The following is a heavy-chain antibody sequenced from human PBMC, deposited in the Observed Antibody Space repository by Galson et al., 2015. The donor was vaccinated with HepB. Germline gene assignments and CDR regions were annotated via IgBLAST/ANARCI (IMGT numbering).Heavy chain of an antibody. Sequence: SVKVSCKASGYIFTSYGISWVRQAPGQGLEWMGWISAYNGNTNYAQRLQGRVTMTTDTSTSTAYMELRSLRSDDTAVYYCATEYYYDSSGYRFDYWGQGTLVTVSS. CDR3: ATEYYYDSSGYRFDY. V-gene: IGHV1-18*01. CDR1: GYIFTSYG. CDR2: ISAYNGNT. D-gene: IGHD3-22*01. J-gene: IGHJ4*02.